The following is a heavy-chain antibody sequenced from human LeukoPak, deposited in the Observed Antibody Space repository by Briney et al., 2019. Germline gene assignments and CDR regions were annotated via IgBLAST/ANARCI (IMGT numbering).Heavy chain of an antibody. J-gene: IGHJ5*02. D-gene: IGHD6-6*01. CDR1: GFTFSSYG. Sequence: GGSLRLSCAASGFTFSSYGMHWVRQAPGKGLEWVAFIRYDGSNKYYADSVKGRFTISRDNSKNTLYLQMNSLRAEDTAVYYCAKDMMAARRKPDWFDPWGQGTLVTVSS. V-gene: IGHV3-30*02. CDR3: AKDMMAARRKPDWFDP. CDR2: IRYDGSNK.